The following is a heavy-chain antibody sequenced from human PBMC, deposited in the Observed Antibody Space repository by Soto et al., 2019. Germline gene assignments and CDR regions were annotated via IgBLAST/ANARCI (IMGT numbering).Heavy chain of an antibody. CDR3: GIGGGYCSGGSCYLHEIDY. CDR1: GFTFSSYG. V-gene: IGHV3-33*01. Sequence: PGGSLRLSCAASGFTFSSYGMHWVRQAPGKGLEWVAVIWYDGSNKYYADSVKGRFTISRDNSKNTLYLQMNSLRAEDTAVYYCGIGGGYCSGGSCYLHEIDYWGQGTLVTVAS. CDR2: IWYDGSNK. D-gene: IGHD2-15*01. J-gene: IGHJ4*02.